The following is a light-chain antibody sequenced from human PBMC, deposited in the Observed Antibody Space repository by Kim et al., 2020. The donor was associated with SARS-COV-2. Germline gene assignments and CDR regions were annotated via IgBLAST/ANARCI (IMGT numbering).Light chain of an antibody. CDR2: GAF. Sequence: SVSPGYSATRAVRASRSVSSNLAWYQQKPGQAPRLLIYGAFTRATGIPARFSGSGSVTEFTLTINSLQSEDFAVYYCQQYKNWPYTFGQGTKLEI. J-gene: IGKJ2*01. V-gene: IGKV3-15*01. CDR3: QQYKNWPYT. CDR1: RSVSSN.